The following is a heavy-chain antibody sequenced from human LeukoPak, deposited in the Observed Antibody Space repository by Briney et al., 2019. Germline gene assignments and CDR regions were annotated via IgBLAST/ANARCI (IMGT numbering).Heavy chain of an antibody. D-gene: IGHD3-9*01. CDR2: IKHTSGGT. V-gene: IGHV1-2*02. Sequence: ASVKVSCKASGYTFTGNYVHWVRQAPGQGLEWMGWIKHTSGGTNYARKFQGRVSMTRDTSLSTAYLDMSRLRSDDTAVYYCARGDDILTCNRDWFDPWGQGTLVTVFS. J-gene: IGHJ5*02. CDR1: GYTFTGNY. CDR3: ARGDDILTCNRDWFDP.